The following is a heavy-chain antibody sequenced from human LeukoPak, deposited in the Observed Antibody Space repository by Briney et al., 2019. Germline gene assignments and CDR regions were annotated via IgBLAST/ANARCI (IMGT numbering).Heavy chain of an antibody. Sequence: KPGGSLRLSCAASGFTFSSYSMNWVRQAPGKGLEWVSSISSSSSYIYYADSVKGRFTISRDNSKNTLYLQMNSLRAEDTAVYYCAKDTNIVVVPAAIDYWGQGTLVTVSS. CDR1: GFTFSSYS. V-gene: IGHV3-21*04. D-gene: IGHD2-2*01. J-gene: IGHJ4*02. CDR3: AKDTNIVVVPAAIDY. CDR2: ISSSSSYI.